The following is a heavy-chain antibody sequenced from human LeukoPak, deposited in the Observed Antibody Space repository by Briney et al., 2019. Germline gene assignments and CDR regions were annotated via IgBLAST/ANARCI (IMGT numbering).Heavy chain of an antibody. CDR3: AKWDYYDSSGYYYFDY. D-gene: IGHD3-22*01. J-gene: IGHJ4*02. CDR2: ISGSGGST. Sequence: GGSLRLSCAASGFTFSSYTMSWVRQAPGKGLEWVSAISGSGGSTYYADSVKGRFTISRDNSKNTLYLQMNSLRAEDTAVYYCAKWDYYDSSGYYYFDYWGQGTLVTVSS. V-gene: IGHV3-23*01. CDR1: GFTFSSYT.